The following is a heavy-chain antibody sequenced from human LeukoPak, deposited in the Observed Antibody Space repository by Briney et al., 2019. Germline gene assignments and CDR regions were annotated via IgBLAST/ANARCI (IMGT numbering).Heavy chain of an antibody. CDR1: GGSLSSSY. J-gene: IGHJ6*03. D-gene: IGHD3-22*01. CDR2: IYYSGNT. Sequence: SETLSLTCTVSGGSLSSSYWSWIRQPPGKGLEWIAYIYYSGNTNYNPSLKSRVTVSLDTSKNQFSLRLTSVTATDTAVYYCANGDYYDSGGYDYYYYMDAWGQGTTVTVAS. CDR3: ANGDYYDSGGYDYYYYMDA. V-gene: IGHV4-59*08.